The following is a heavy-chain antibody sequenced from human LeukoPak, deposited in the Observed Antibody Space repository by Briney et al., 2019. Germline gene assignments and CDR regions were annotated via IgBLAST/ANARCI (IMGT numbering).Heavy chain of an antibody. CDR3: ASHIVVVTATHDAFAF. CDR1: GFTFSDYY. D-gene: IGHD2-21*02. V-gene: IGHV3-11*01. CDR2: ISFSGSTI. Sequence: GGSLRLSCAASGFTFSDYYMSWIRQAPGKGLEWVSYISFSGSTIYYADSVKGRFTISRGNAKNSLYLQMNSLRAEDTAVYYCASHIVVVTATHDAFAFWGQGTMVTVSS. J-gene: IGHJ3*01.